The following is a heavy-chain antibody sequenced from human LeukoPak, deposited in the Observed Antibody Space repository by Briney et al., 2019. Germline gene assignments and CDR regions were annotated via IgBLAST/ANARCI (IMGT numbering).Heavy chain of an antibody. CDR2: IYISGTT. V-gene: IGHV4-59*01. J-gene: IGHJ4*02. D-gene: IGHD4-17*01. CDR3: ARGSDFGDC. CDR1: GGSISTYY. Sequence: SETLSLTCTVSGGSISTYYWSWIRQPPGKGLEWIGYIYISGTTNYNPSLKSRDTMSVDTSKNQLSMKLSSVTAADTAVYYCARGSDFGDCWGQGTLVTVSS.